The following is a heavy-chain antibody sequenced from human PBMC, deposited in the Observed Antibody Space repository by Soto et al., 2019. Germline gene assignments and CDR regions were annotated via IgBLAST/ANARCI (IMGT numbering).Heavy chain of an antibody. CDR2: INHSGIT. CDR1: GGSISSIRYY. V-gene: IGHV4-39*07. CDR3: ARGLGVRYFDWLGFDY. D-gene: IGHD3-9*01. Sequence: SETLSLTCTVSGGSISSIRYYWGRIRQPPGKGLEWIGEINHSGITNYNPSLKSRVTISVDTSKNQFSLKLSSVTAADTAVYYCARGLGVRYFDWLGFDYWGQGTLVTVS. J-gene: IGHJ4*02.